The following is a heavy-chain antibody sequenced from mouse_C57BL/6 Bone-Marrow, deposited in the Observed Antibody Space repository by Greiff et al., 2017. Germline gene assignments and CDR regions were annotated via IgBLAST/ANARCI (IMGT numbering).Heavy chain of an antibody. CDR1: GYTFTSYD. J-gene: IGHJ1*03. CDR2: IYPRDGST. Sequence: QVQLKESGPELVKPGASVKLSCTASGYTFTSYDINWVKQRPGQGLEWIGWIYPRDGSTKYTEKFKGKATMTVDTSSSTAYMELHSLTSEDSAVYFCARDYGSSYWYFDVWGTGTTVTVSS. D-gene: IGHD1-1*01. CDR3: ARDYGSSYWYFDV. V-gene: IGHV1-85*01.